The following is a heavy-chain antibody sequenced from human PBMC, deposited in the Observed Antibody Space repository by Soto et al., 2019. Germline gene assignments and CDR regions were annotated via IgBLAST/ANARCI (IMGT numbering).Heavy chain of an antibody. CDR2: IIPIFGTT. J-gene: IGHJ3*02. CDR3: ARELAAGAGTCREDAFDI. V-gene: IGHV1-69*15. Sequence: QVQLVQSGAEVKKPGSSVKVSCKASGGTFSNYAFSWVRQAPGQGLDWMGTIIPIFGTTNFAQKFQGRVTMTADESTTTVYMELSSLRSDDTAVYYCARELAAGAGTCREDAFDIWGQGTTVTVSS. CDR1: GGTFSNYA. D-gene: IGHD6-13*01.